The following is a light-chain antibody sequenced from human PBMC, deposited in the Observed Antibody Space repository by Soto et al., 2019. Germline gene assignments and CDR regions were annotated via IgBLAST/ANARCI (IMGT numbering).Light chain of an antibody. V-gene: IGKV2-28*01. J-gene: IGKJ1*01. CDR3: MHALPTPAT. Sequence: DLVMTQSPLSLPVTPGEPASISCRSSQSLLHSNGYNSLDWYLQKPGQSPQLLIYLGSNRASGVPDRFSGSGSGTDFTLKSSRVEAEDGGVYYCMHALPTPATFGHGTKVEIK. CDR2: LGS. CDR1: QSLLHSNGYNS.